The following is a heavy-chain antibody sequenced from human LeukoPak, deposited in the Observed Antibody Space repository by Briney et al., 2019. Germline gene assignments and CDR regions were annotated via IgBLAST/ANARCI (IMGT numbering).Heavy chain of an antibody. V-gene: IGHV3-7*01. CDR3: ARLGEYWFDP. D-gene: IGHD3-16*01. CDR2: IKQDGSEK. Sequence: GGSLRLSCAASGFTFSSYSMNWVRQAPGKGLEWVANIKQDGSEKYYVDSVKGRFTISRDNAKNSLYLQMNSLRAEDTAVYYCARLGEYWFDPWGQGTLVTVSS. CDR1: GFTFSSYS. J-gene: IGHJ5*02.